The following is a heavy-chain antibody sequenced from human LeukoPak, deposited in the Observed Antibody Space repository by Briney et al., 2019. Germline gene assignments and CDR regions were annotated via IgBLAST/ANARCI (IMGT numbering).Heavy chain of an antibody. CDR2: INPDSGGT. CDR3: AREGSGWYGNFDY. Sequence: GASVKVSCKASAYTFTGYYMHWVRQAPGQGLEWMGWINPDSGGTNYAQKFQGRVTMTRDTSISTAYMEVSRLRSDDTAVYYCAREGSGWYGNFDYWGQGTLVIVSS. CDR1: AYTFTGYY. V-gene: IGHV1-2*02. D-gene: IGHD6-19*01. J-gene: IGHJ4*02.